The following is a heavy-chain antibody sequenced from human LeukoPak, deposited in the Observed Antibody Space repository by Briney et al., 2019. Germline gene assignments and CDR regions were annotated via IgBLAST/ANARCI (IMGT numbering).Heavy chain of an antibody. CDR2: INSDGSST. Sequence: GGSLRLSCAASGFTFSSYWMHWVRQAPGKGLVWVSRINSDGSSTSYADSVKGRFTISRDNAKNTLYLQKNSLRAEDTAVYYCARPYGPYDSSGLLDYWGQGTLVTVSS. D-gene: IGHD3-22*01. CDR1: GFTFSSYW. CDR3: ARPYGPYDSSGLLDY. J-gene: IGHJ4*02. V-gene: IGHV3-74*01.